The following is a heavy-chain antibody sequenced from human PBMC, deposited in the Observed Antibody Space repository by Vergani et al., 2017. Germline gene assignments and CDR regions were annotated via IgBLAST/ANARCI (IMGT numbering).Heavy chain of an antibody. J-gene: IGHJ4*02. Sequence: QVQLVQSGAEVKKPGSSVKVSCKASGGTFSSYAISWVRQAPGQGLEWMGGIIPIFGTANYAQKFQGRVTVTADESTSTAYIALSSLRSEDTAVYYGARATRPHYYGSGSSFDYWGQGTLVTVSS. V-gene: IGHV1-69*01. D-gene: IGHD3-10*01. CDR3: ARATRPHYYGSGSSFDY. CDR1: GGTFSSYA. CDR2: IIPIFGTA.